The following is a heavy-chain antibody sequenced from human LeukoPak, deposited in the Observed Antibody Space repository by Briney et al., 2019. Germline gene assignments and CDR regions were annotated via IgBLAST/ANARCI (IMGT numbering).Heavy chain of an antibody. CDR1: GYTFTNYW. J-gene: IGHJ4*02. Sequence: GESLKISCKGSGYTFTNYWIGWVRQMPGKGLEWMGIIYPGDSHTRYSPSFQGQVTISADKSISSAYLQWSSPKASDTAMYYCATLKGGADTEIDYWGQGTLVTVSS. V-gene: IGHV5-51*01. D-gene: IGHD5-18*01. CDR3: ATLKGGADTEIDY. CDR2: IYPGDSHT.